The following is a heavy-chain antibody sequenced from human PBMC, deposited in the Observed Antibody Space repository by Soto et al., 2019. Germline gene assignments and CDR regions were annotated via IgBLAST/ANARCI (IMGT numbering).Heavy chain of an antibody. J-gene: IGHJ6*03. CDR3: ANHRKYTVTTKSYYYYYMDV. CDR1: GFTFSSYA. D-gene: IGHD4-4*01. V-gene: IGHV3-23*01. CDR2: ISGSGGST. Sequence: GGSLRLSCAASGFTFSSYAMSWVRQAPGKGLEWVSAISGSGGSTYYADSVKGRFTISRDNSKNTLYLQMNSLRAEDTAVYYCANHRKYTVTTKSYYYYYMDVWGKGTTVTVSS.